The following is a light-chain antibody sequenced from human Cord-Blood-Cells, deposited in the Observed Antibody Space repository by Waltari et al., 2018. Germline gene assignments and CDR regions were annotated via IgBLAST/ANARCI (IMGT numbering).Light chain of an antibody. V-gene: IGKV3-15*01. CDR3: QQYNNWPPLT. J-gene: IGKJ1*01. Sequence: EIVMTQSPATLSVSPGERATLSCRASQSVSSNLAWYQQKPGQAPRLLIYGASARANCIPARFSGSGSGTEFTLTISSLQSEDFAVYYCQQYNNWPPLTFGQGTKVEIK. CDR2: GAS. CDR1: QSVSSN.